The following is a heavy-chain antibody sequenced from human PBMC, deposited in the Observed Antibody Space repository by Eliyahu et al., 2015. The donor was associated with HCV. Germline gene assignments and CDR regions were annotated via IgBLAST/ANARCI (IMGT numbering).Heavy chain of an antibody. CDR2: ISSSSSYI. Sequence: EVQLVESGGGLVKPGGSLRLSCAASGFPFSSYSMNWVRQAPGKGLEWVSSISSSSSYIYYADSVKGRFTISRDNAKNSLYLQMNSLRAEDTAVYYCARGSSPNYSSGWYPSWGQGTLVTVSS. CDR1: GFPFSSYS. J-gene: IGHJ5*02. V-gene: IGHV3-21*01. D-gene: IGHD6-19*01. CDR3: ARGSSPNYSSGWYPS.